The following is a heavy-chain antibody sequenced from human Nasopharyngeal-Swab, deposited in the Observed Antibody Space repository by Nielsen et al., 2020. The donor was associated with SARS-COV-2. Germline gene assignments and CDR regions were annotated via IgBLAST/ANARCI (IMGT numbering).Heavy chain of an antibody. V-gene: IGHV3-48*03. CDR2: ISSSGSTI. CDR1: GFTFSSYE. J-gene: IGHJ4*02. D-gene: IGHD6-19*01. Sequence: GESLKIPCAASGFTFSSYEMNWVRQAPGKGLEWVSYISSSGSTIYYADSVKGRFTISRDNAKNSLYLQMNSLRAEDTAVYYCARGEQQWLVRNYFDYWGQGTLVTVSS. CDR3: ARGEQQWLVRNYFDY.